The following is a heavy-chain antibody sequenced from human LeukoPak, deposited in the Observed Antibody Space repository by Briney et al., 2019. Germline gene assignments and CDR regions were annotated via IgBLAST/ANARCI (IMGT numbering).Heavy chain of an antibody. J-gene: IGHJ4*02. CDR1: GFTFSNAW. D-gene: IGHD3-10*01. CDR2: IKSKTDGGTT. CDR3: TLPWGSGSYYDY. Sequence: NPGGSLRLSCAASGFTFSNAWLNWVRQAPGKGLEWVGHIKSKTDGGTTDYAAPVKGRFTISRDDSKNTLFLQMISLKTEDTAVYYCTLPWGSGSYYDYWGQGTLVTVSS. V-gene: IGHV3-15*01.